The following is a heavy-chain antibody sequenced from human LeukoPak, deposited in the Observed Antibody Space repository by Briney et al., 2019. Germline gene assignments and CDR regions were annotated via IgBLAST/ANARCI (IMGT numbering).Heavy chain of an antibody. V-gene: IGHV3-23*01. CDR2: ISGPGTST. J-gene: IGHJ3*01. Sequence: QPGGPLRLSCAASGFTFSNYAVSWVRQAPGKGLDWVSVISGPGTSTSYGNSVKGRFTISRDNSKNTVFLQMNSLRAEDTAVYYCARGGWVSSDAFDVWGQGTMVTVSS. CDR1: GFTFSNYA. D-gene: IGHD5/OR15-5a*01. CDR3: ARGGWVSSDAFDV.